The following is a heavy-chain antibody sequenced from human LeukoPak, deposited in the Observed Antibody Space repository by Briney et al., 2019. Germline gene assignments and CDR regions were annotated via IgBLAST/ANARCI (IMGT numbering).Heavy chain of an antibody. V-gene: IGHV3-33*01. D-gene: IGHD6-13*01. J-gene: IGHJ4*02. CDR1: GFTFSSYG. CDR3: ARGGPGMAAAGEYYFDY. CDR2: IWYDGSNK. Sequence: GRSLRLSCAASGFTFSSYGMHWVRQAPGKGLEWVAVIWYDGSNKYYADSVKGRFTISRDNSKNTLYLQMNSLRAEDTAVYYCARGGPGMAAAGEYYFDYWGQGTLVTVSS.